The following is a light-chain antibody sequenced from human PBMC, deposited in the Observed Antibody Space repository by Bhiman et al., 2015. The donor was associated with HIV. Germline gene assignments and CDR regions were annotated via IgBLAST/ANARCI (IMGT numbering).Light chain of an antibody. Sequence: SYELTQPPSVSVPPGQTASITCSGHKLGDKYASWYQQRPGQSPVLVIYEDTKRPSGIPERFSGSNSGNTATLTISGTQAMDEADYYCQAWDSTSVVFGGGTKLTVL. J-gene: IGLJ2*01. CDR2: EDT. V-gene: IGLV3-1*01. CDR1: KLGDKY. CDR3: QAWDSTSVV.